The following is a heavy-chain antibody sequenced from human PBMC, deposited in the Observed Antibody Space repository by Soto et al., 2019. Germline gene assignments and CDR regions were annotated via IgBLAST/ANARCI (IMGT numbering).Heavy chain of an antibody. J-gene: IGHJ3*02. Sequence: ASVKVSCKASGYTFTSYDINWVRQATGQGLEWMGWMNPNSGNTGYAQKFQGRVTMTRNTSISTAYMELSSLRSEDTAVYYCARVYCRGGSCYSPRDAFDIWGQGTMVTVSS. V-gene: IGHV1-8*01. CDR1: GYTFTSYD. CDR3: ARVYCRGGSCYSPRDAFDI. D-gene: IGHD2-15*01. CDR2: MNPNSGNT.